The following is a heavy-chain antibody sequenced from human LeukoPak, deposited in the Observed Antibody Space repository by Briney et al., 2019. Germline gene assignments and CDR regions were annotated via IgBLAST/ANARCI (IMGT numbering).Heavy chain of an antibody. J-gene: IGHJ6*02. CDR1: GFTFSLYW. CDR3: TSYGSGSYYPNYYYYYGMDV. Sequence: GGSLRLSCAASGFTFSLYWMNWVRRAPGKGLEWVANIKQDGSEKNYVDSVKGRFTISRDNSKNTLYLQMNSLRAEDTAVYYCTSYGSGSYYPNYYYYYGMDVWGQGTTVTVSS. D-gene: IGHD3-10*01. CDR2: IKQDGSEK. V-gene: IGHV3-7*01.